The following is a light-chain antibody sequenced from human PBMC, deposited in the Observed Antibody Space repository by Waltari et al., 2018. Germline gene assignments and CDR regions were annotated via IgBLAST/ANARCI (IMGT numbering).Light chain of an antibody. CDR1: QSISNY. CDR2: GAS. CDR3: QQTYGSPCS. Sequence: DIQATQSPYSLSASIGDRVTITCRASQSISNYLNWYQQRPGKAPKLLIYGASTLQSGVSSRFSGSGSGTDFTLTINNLQPEDFATYYCQQTYGSPCSFGQGTKLEMK. V-gene: IGKV1-39*01. J-gene: IGKJ2*04.